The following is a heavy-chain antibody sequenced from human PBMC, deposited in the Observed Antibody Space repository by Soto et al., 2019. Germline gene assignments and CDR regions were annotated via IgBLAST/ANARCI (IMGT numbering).Heavy chain of an antibody. CDR1: GYTSSDYY. D-gene: IGHD1-1*01. J-gene: IGHJ4*02. CDR3: AREPATAKPEGVDF. V-gene: IGHV1-2*02. CDR2: INPNSGGT. Sequence: ASVKVSCKASGYTSSDYYIHWVRQAPGQGLEWMGWINPNSGGTKYAPKFQGGVTVTRDTSITTAYMELSRLRSGDTAVYYCAREPATAKPEGVDFWGQGTLVTVSS.